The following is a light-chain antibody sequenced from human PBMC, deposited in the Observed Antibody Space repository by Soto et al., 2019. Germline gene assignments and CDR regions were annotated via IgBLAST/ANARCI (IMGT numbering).Light chain of an antibody. CDR3: QQYTTLVT. Sequence: DIQMTQSPSTLSASVGDRVTITCRASQSVDRWLAWYQQRPGKAPKALIYKASNLESGVPSRLSGSGSGTEFTLTITSLQPGDIATYYCQQYTTLVTFGQGTMVEMK. CDR2: KAS. J-gene: IGKJ1*01. CDR1: QSVDRW. V-gene: IGKV1-5*03.